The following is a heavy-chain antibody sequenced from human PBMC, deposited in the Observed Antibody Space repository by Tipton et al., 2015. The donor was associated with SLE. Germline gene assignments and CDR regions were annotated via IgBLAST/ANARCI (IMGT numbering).Heavy chain of an antibody. CDR1: GASISSHY. CDR3: ARAKRSSTTWGYWFDP. CDR2: IYNNGNT. V-gene: IGHV4-59*11. J-gene: IGHJ5*02. Sequence: TLSLTCTVSGASISSHYWNWSRQPPGKGLEWIGNIYNNGNTNYNPSLKSRVTISVDTSRNQFFLKLSSVTAADTALYYCARAKRSSTTWGYWFDPWGQGTLATVSS. D-gene: IGHD2-2*01.